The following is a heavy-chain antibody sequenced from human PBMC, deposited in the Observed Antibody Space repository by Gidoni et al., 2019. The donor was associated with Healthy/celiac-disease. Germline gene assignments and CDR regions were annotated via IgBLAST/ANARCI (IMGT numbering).Heavy chain of an antibody. CDR2: SSGSGGST. CDR3: ARGMENDY. J-gene: IGHJ4*02. D-gene: IGHD3-16*01. Sequence: EVQLLESGGGLVQPGGSLRPSCAASGFTFSSYATSWVRQAPGKGLGWVSASSGSGGSTYYADAVKGRFTISRDNSKNTLYLQMNSLRAEDTAVYYCARGMENDYWGQGTLVTVSS. CDR1: GFTFSSYA. V-gene: IGHV3-23*01.